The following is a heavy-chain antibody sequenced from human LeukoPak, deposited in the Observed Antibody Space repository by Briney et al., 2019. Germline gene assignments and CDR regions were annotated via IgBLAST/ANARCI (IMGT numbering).Heavy chain of an antibody. V-gene: IGHV3-21*01. CDR1: GFTFSSYS. Sequence: GGSLRLSCAASGFTFSSYSMSWVRQAPGKGLEWVSSISSSSSYIYYADSVKGRFTISRDNAKNSLYLQMNSLRAEDTAVYYCAREPDSRYFDWLQTFDYWGQGTLVTVSS. J-gene: IGHJ4*02. D-gene: IGHD3-9*01. CDR3: AREPDSRYFDWLQTFDY. CDR2: ISSSSSYI.